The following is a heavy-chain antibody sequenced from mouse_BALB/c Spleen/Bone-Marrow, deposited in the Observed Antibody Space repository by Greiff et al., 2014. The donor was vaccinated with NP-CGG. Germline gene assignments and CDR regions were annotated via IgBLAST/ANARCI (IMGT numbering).Heavy chain of an antibody. CDR2: ISSGGSYT. J-gene: IGHJ4*01. Sequence: EVKVVESGGGLVKPGGSQKLSCAASGFIFSYYAMSWVRQSPEKRLEWVAEISSGGSYTYYPDTVTGRFTISRDNAKNTLYLEMSSLRSEDTAMYYCTRDRGDYWGQGTSVTVSS. CDR1: GFIFSYYA. V-gene: IGHV5-9-4*01. D-gene: IGHD3-1*01. CDR3: TRDRGDY.